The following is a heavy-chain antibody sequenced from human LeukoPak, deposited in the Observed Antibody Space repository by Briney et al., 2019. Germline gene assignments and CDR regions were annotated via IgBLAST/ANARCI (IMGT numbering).Heavy chain of an antibody. CDR1: GYSFTSYW. Sequence: GESLKIPCKGSGYSFTSYWIGWVRQMPGKGLEWMGIIYPGDSDTRYSPSFQGQVTISADKSISTAYLQWSSLKASDTAMYYCARHRYGGYQSHHMDVWGKGTTVTVSS. V-gene: IGHV5-51*01. CDR3: ARHRYGGYQSHHMDV. D-gene: IGHD5-12*01. J-gene: IGHJ6*03. CDR2: IYPGDSDT.